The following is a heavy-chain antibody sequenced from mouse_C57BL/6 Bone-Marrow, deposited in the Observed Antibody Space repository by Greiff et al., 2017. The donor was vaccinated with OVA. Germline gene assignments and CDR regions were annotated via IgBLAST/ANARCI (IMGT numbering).Heavy chain of an antibody. D-gene: IGHD1-1*01. Sequence: VQLQQSGAELVKPGASVKFSCTASGFNIKDSYMHWVKQRTEQGLEWIGRIDPEDGETKYAPKFQGKATITADTSSNTAYLQLSSLTSEDTAVDYGARSPLYSGSSYGYGGQGTTLTVSS. CDR3: ARSPLYSGSSYGY. CDR2: IDPEDGET. CDR1: GFNIKDSY. V-gene: IGHV14-2*01. J-gene: IGHJ2*01.